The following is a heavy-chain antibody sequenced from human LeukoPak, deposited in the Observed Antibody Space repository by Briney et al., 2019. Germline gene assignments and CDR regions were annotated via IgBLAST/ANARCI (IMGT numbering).Heavy chain of an antibody. V-gene: IGHV4-31*03. D-gene: IGHD4-17*01. J-gene: IGHJ6*02. Sequence: SETLSLTCTVSGGSISSGGYYWSWIRQHPGKGLEWIGYIYYSGSTYYNPSLKSRVTISVDTSKNQFSLKLSSVTAADTAVYYCARQGDYGDPDRYQFYYYGLDVWGQGATVTVSS. CDR1: GGSISSGGYY. CDR2: IYYSGST. CDR3: ARQGDYGDPDRYQFYYYGLDV.